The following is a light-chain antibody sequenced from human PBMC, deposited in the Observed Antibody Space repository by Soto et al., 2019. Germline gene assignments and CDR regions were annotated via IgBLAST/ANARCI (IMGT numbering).Light chain of an antibody. CDR2: GES. J-gene: IGKJ1*01. CDR1: QSVSSSY. V-gene: IGKV3-20*01. Sequence: EIVLTQSPGTLSLSPGERATLSCRASQSVSSSYLAWYQQKPGQAPKLLIFGESIRATDIPDRFSGSGSGTDFTLTISRLEPEDFAVYYCQQYGSSPGTFGQGTKVEI. CDR3: QQYGSSPGT.